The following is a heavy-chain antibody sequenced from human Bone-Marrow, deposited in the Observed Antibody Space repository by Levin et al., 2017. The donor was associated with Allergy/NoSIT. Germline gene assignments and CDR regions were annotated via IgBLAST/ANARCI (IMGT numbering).Heavy chain of an antibody. J-gene: IGHJ3*02. D-gene: IGHD3-16*01. CDR2: FYYSGSP. V-gene: IGHV4-39*01. CDR3: ASQQSGLYEPFDI. CDR1: GVSIRRTTHY. Sequence: SQTLSLPCTVSGVSIRRTTHYWGWIRQSPGKGLEWIGSFYYSGSPYYNPSLKSRVTISVDTSKNQFSLKVNSVTAADTAVYSCASQQSGLYEPFDIWGQGTMVTVSS.